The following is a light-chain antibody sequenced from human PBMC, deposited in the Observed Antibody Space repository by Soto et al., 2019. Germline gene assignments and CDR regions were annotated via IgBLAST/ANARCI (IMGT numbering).Light chain of an antibody. CDR2: EGS. CDR1: SSDVGSSNL. CDR3: CSYAGSNTWV. J-gene: IGLJ3*02. Sequence: QSVLTQPASVSGSPGQSITISCTGTSSDVGSSNLVSWYQQHPGKAPKVMIYEGSKRPSGVSNRFSGSKSGNTASLTISGLQAEDEADFYCCSYAGSNTWVFGGGTKLTVL. V-gene: IGLV2-23*01.